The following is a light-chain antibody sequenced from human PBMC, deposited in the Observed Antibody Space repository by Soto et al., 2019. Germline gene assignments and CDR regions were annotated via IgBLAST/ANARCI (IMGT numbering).Light chain of an antibody. J-gene: IGKJ1*01. CDR3: QQYLTSPKT. V-gene: IGKV3-20*01. CDR1: QSVSSN. Sequence: ENVLTQSPGTLSLSPGERATLSCRASQSVSSNLAWYQQKPGQAPRLLIYGASTRATGIPARFSGSGSGTEFTLTISRLEPEDFAVYYCQQYLTSPKTFGQGAKVDIK. CDR2: GAS.